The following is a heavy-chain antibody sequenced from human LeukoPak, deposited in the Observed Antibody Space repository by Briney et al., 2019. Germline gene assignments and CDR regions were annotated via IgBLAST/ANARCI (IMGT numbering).Heavy chain of an antibody. CDR3: VRDSGITKDAFDS. J-gene: IGHJ3*02. Sequence: SETLSLTCTVSGASIDSGSYFGTWIRQPAGEPVEWSGRIYTTGSTNYSPSFKSRVTICLDTSKSQFSLKLIFVTAADTAVYICVRDSGITKDAFDSWGPGTMVTVAS. CDR1: GASIDSGSYF. D-gene: IGHD3-10*01. CDR2: IYTTGST. V-gene: IGHV4-61*02.